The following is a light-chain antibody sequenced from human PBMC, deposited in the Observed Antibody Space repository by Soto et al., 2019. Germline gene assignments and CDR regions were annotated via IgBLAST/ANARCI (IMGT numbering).Light chain of an antibody. CDR2: VAS. CDR3: LQDYNYPYT. V-gene: IGKV1-6*01. J-gene: IGKJ2*01. Sequence: AIQMTHSPSSLSASVGDRITITCRASQGIKNDVAWYQEKPGKAPKLLIHVASTLQSGVPSRFSGSGSGTDFTLTISSLQPEDLATYYCLQDYNYPYTVGQGTKLEI. CDR1: QGIKND.